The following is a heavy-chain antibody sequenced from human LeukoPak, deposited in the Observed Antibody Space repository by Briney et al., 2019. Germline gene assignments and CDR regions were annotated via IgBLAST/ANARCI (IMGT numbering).Heavy chain of an antibody. J-gene: IGHJ4*02. D-gene: IGHD2-2*01. CDR3: ASSGYCSSTSCYLLSY. CDR1: GGSISSYY. V-gene: IGHV4-59*01. Sequence: SETLSLTCTVSGGSISSYYWSWIRQPPGKRLEWIGYIYYSGSTNYNPSLKSRVTISVDTSKNQFSLKLSSVTAADTAVYYCASSGYCSSTSCYLLSYWGQGTLVTVSS. CDR2: IYYSGST.